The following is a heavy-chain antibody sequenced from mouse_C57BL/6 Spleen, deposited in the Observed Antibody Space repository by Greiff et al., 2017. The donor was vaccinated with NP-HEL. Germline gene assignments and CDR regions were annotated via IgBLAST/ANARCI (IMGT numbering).Heavy chain of an antibody. CDR3: AKGRSDYSFYAMDY. V-gene: IGHV5-17*01. J-gene: IGHJ4*01. CDR2: ISSGSSTI. Sequence: DVKLVESGGGLVKPGGSLKLSCAASGFTFSDYGMHWVRQAPEKGLEWVAYISSGSSTIYYADTVKGRFTISRDNAKNTLFLQMTSLRSEDTAMYYCAKGRSDYSFYAMDYWGQGTSVTVSS. CDR1: GFTFSDYG. D-gene: IGHD1-1*01.